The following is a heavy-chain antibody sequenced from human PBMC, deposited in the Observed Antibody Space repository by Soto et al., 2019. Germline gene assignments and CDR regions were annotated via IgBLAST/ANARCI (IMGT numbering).Heavy chain of an antibody. V-gene: IGHV1-69*13. CDR3: ARDMHAYYYDSSGYP. CDR1: GGTFSSYA. CDR2: IIPIFGTA. J-gene: IGHJ4*02. D-gene: IGHD3-22*01. Sequence: SVKVSCKASGGTFSSYAISWVRQAPGQGLEWMGGIIPIFGTANYAQKFQGRVTITADESTSTAYMELSSLRSEDTAVYYCARDMHAYYYDSSGYPWGQGTLVTVSS.